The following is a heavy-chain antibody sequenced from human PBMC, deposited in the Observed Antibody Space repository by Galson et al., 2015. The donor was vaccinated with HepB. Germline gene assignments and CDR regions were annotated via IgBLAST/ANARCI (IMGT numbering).Heavy chain of an antibody. D-gene: IGHD5-12*01. Sequence: SLRLSCAASGFTFSDYYMSWIRQAPGKGLEWVSYISSSSSYTNYADSVKGRFTISRDNAKNSLYLQMNSLRAEDTAVYYCARGGIVATIPNDYWGQGTLVTVSS. V-gene: IGHV3-11*05. CDR1: GFTFSDYY. J-gene: IGHJ4*02. CDR3: ARGGIVATIPNDY. CDR2: ISSSSSYT.